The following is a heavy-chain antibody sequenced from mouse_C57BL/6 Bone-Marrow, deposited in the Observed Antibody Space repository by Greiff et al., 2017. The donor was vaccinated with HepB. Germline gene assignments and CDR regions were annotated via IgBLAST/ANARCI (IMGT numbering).Heavy chain of an antibody. J-gene: IGHJ4*01. CDR3: VRHGYYYGSIPYYAMDY. V-gene: IGHV10-1*01. D-gene: IGHD1-1*01. Sequence: DVQLQESGGGLVQPKGSLKLSCAASGFSFNTYAMNWVRQAPGKGLEWVARIRSKSNNYATYYADSVKDRFTISRDDSESMLYLQMNNLKTEDTAMYYCVRHGYYYGSIPYYAMDYWGQGTSVTVSS. CDR1: GFSFNTYA. CDR2: IRSKSNNYAT.